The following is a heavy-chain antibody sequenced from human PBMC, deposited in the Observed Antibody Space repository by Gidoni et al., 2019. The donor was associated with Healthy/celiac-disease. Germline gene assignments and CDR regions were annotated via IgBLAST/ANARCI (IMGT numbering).Heavy chain of an antibody. CDR2: ISSSSSYI. CDR3: ARDSHFGHGVTSAFDI. CDR1: GFTFSSYS. Sequence: EVQLVESGGGLVKPGGSLRLSCSASGFTFSSYSMNWVRQAPGKGLEWVSSISSSSSYIYYADSVKGRFTISRDNAKNSLYLQMNSLRAEDTAVYYCARDSHFGHGVTSAFDIWGQGTMVTVSS. J-gene: IGHJ3*02. D-gene: IGHD4-4*01. V-gene: IGHV3-21*01.